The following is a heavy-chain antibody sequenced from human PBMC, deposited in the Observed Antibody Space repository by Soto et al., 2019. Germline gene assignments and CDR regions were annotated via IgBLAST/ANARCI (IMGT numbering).Heavy chain of an antibody. CDR2: IKPKTDGGTT. Sequence: EVQLVESGGGLVKPGGSLRLSCAASGFTFSNAWMNWVRQAPGKGLEWVGRIKPKTDGGTTDYAAPVKGRFTISRDDSKNTLYLQMNSLKTEDTAVYYCTPSWAQHWGQGTLVTVSS. CDR1: GFTFSNAW. J-gene: IGHJ1*01. CDR3: TPSWAQH. D-gene: IGHD2-2*01. V-gene: IGHV3-15*07.